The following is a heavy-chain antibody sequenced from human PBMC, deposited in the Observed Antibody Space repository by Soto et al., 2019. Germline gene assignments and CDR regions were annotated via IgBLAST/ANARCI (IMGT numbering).Heavy chain of an antibody. CDR2: ISSFSNYM. V-gene: IGHV3-21*04. CDR1: GFTFNSYS. J-gene: IGHJ6*02. Sequence: GGSLRLSCAVSGFTFNSYSMNWVRQAPGKGLEWVSSISSFSNYMYYTDSVKGRFTISRDNARNSLYLQMNSLRAEDTAVYYCGKGRSYYFYYGVDVWGPGTTVTVSS. CDR3: GKGRSYYFYYGVDV. D-gene: IGHD1-26*01.